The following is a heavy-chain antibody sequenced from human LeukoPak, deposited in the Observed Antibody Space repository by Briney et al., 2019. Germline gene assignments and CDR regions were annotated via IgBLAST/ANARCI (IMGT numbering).Heavy chain of an antibody. CDR1: GYSENFYG. CDR2: ISTYNGNT. CDR3: ARDYRTGFDY. D-gene: IGHD7-27*01. Sequence: ASVKVSCKTSGYSENFYGITWVRQVAGQGLEWLGWISTYNGNTHYAQKLQGRVTMTTDTSTTTAYMELRSLRSDDTAVYYCARDYRTGFDYWGQGTLVTVSS. V-gene: IGHV1-18*01. J-gene: IGHJ4*02.